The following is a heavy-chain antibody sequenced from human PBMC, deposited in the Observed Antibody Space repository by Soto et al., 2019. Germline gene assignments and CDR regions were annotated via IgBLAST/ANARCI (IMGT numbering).Heavy chain of an antibody. CDR3: ARNCISTSCYGYYSYGMDV. Sequence: SETLSLTCPVSGGYITSSSHYWGWIRQPPGKGLEWIANIYYSGNTYYNPSLKSRVTISVDTSKNQFSLKLSSVTAADTAVYYCARNCISTSCYGYYSYGMDVWGQGTTVTSP. CDR1: GGYITSSSHY. J-gene: IGHJ6*02. V-gene: IGHV4-39*07. D-gene: IGHD2-2*01. CDR2: IYYSGNT.